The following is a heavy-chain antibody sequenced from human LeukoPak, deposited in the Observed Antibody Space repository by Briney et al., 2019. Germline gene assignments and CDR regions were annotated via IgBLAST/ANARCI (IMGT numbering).Heavy chain of an antibody. Sequence: GESLKISCQGSGYSFSTYWIAWVRQMPGKGLEWMGIIYPGDSDTRYSPSFQGQVTISADKSISTAYLQWSSLKASDTAMYYCAIATVTYAFDIWGQATMVTVSS. CDR1: GYSFSTYW. V-gene: IGHV5-51*01. CDR3: AIATVTYAFDI. J-gene: IGHJ3*02. D-gene: IGHD4-17*01. CDR2: IYPGDSDT.